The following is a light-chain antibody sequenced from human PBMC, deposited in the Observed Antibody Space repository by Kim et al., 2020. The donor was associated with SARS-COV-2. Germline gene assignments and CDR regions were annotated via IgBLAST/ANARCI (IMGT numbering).Light chain of an antibody. V-gene: IGKV1-9*01. Sequence: GDKVTITYRVSQDIISHLALYQQKPGKAPKLLIYAASTLQSGGPSRFSGSGSGTDFTLTISSLQPEDFASYYCQHLNNYPILTFGPGTKVDIK. CDR1: QDIISH. CDR3: QHLNNYPILT. CDR2: AAS. J-gene: IGKJ3*01.